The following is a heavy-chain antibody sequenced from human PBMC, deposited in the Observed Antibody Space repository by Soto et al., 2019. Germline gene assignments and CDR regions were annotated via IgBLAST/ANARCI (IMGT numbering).Heavy chain of an antibody. CDR1: GFTFSSYA. CDR3: ARGFYYYDSNGYYHLGVFDF. J-gene: IGHJ3*01. D-gene: IGHD3-22*01. Sequence: EVQLLESGGGLVQPGGSLRLSCAASGFTFSSYAMSWVRQAPGKGLEWVSYISSSGSPIYYTDSVKGRFTISRDNAKNSMYLQMNSLRAEDTAVYYCARGFYYYDSNGYYHLGVFDFWGQGTMVTVSS. CDR2: ISSSGSPI. V-gene: IGHV3-48*03.